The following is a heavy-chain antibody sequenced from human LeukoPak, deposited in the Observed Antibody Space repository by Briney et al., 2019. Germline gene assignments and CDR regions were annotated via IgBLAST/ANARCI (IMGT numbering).Heavy chain of an antibody. CDR1: GDSISSGNSH. D-gene: IGHD3-22*01. V-gene: IGHV4-30-4*01. J-gene: IGHJ4*02. CDR3: ARAGQYYHDSAGYFPDF. Sequence: PSETLSLTCTVSGDSISSGNSHWSWIRQPPGKGLEWIGSIYYSGYTYHNPSLKSRVTISVDTSKDQFSLKLSAVTAADTAVYYCARAGQYYHDSAGYFPDFWGQGTLVTVSS. CDR2: IYYSGYT.